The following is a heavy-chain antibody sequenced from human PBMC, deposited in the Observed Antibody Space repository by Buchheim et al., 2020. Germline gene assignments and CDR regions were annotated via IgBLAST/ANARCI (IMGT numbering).Heavy chain of an antibody. V-gene: IGHV3-48*03. CDR3: ARDGETIFGVGGMDV. CDR2: ISSSGSTI. J-gene: IGHJ6*02. Sequence: DVQLLESGGGLVQPGGSLRLSCAASGFTFSSYEMHWVRQSPRHVLEWVSYISSSGSTIYSADSVKGRFTISRANDKNSLYLQMNSLRAEYTAVYYCARDGETIFGVGGMDVWGQGTT. D-gene: IGHD3-3*01. CDR1: GFTFSSYE.